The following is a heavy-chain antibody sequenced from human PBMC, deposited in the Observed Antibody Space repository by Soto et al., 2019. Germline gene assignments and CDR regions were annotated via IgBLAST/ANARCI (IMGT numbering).Heavy chain of an antibody. J-gene: IGHJ4*02. CDR3: ARLTIVGATPYYFDY. V-gene: IGHV4-39*01. CDR1: GGSTMISDYY. Sequence: ASETLSLTCDVSGGSTMISDYYCAWIRQPPGKGLEWIGSMYYSGSTYHNPSLTSRVTMSVDRSKNQFSLRLNSVTAADTAVYYCARLTIVGATPYYFDYWGQGILVTVSS. CDR2: MYYSGST. D-gene: IGHD1-26*01.